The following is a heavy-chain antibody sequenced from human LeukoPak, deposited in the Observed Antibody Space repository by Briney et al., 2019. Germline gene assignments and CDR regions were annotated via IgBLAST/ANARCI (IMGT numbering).Heavy chain of an antibody. V-gene: IGHV1-18*01. D-gene: IGHD3-22*01. CDR3: ARDAGGIVTMIVVAKDAFDI. Sequence: GASVKVSCKASGYTFTSYGISWVRQAPGQGLEWMGWISAYNGNTNYAQKLRGRVTMTTDTSTSTAYMELRSLTSDDTAVYYCARDAGGIVTMIVVAKDAFDIWGQGTMVTVSS. CDR2: ISAYNGNT. CDR1: GYTFTSYG. J-gene: IGHJ3*02.